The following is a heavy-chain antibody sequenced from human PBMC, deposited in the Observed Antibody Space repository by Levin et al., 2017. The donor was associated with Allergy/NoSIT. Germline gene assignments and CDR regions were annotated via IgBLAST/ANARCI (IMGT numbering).Heavy chain of an antibody. CDR1: GGSFSGYY. D-gene: IGHD5-24*01. Sequence: SETLSLTCAVYGGSFSGYYWSWIRQPPGKGLEWIGEINHSGSTNYNPSLKSRVTISVDTSKNQFSLKLSSVTAADTAVYYCARGRGKRWLHERWYFDLWGRGTLVTVSS. J-gene: IGHJ2*01. CDR3: ARGRGKRWLHERWYFDL. V-gene: IGHV4-34*01. CDR2: INHSGST.